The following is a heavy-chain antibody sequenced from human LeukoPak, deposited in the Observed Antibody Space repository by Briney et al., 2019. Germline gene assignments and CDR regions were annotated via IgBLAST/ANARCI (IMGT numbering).Heavy chain of an antibody. CDR1: GGSISSSNW. J-gene: IGHJ5*02. D-gene: IGHD3-10*01. CDR2: IYHSGST. Sequence: PSGTLSLTCAVSGGSISSSNWWSWVRQPPGKGLEWIGEIYHSGSTNYNPSLNSRVTISVDKSKNQSSLKLSSVTAADTAVYYCARLITMVRGLEDWFDPWGQGSLVTVSS. CDR3: ARLITMVRGLEDWFDP. V-gene: IGHV4-4*02.